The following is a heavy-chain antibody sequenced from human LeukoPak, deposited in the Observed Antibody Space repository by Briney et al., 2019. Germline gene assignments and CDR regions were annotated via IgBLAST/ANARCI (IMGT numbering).Heavy chain of an antibody. CDR3: ARGYCSGGSCYRTRPDLYYFDY. V-gene: IGHV3-53*01. D-gene: IGHD2-15*01. CDR1: GFTVSSNY. J-gene: IGHJ4*02. CDR2: IYGGGST. Sequence: GGSLRLSCAASGFTVSSNYMSWVRQAPGKGLEWVSVIYGGGSTYYADSVKGRFTISRDNSKNTLYLQMNSLRAEDTAVYYCARGYCSGGSCYRTRPDLYYFDYWGQGTLVTVSS.